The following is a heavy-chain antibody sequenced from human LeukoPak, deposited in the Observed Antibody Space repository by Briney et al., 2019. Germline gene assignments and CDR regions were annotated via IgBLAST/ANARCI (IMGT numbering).Heavy chain of an antibody. CDR3: ARANDFWSGYYVY. CDR2: ISSSGSTI. Sequence: GGSLRLSCAASGFTFSDYYMSWIRQAPGKGLEWVSYISSSGSTIYYADSAKGRFTISRDNAKNSLYLQMNSLRAEDTAVYYCARANDFWSGYYVYWGQGTLVTVSS. CDR1: GFTFSDYY. D-gene: IGHD3-3*01. V-gene: IGHV3-11*04. J-gene: IGHJ4*02.